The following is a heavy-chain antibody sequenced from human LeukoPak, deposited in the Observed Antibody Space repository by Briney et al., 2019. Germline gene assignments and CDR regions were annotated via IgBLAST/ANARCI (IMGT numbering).Heavy chain of an antibody. Sequence: GGSLRLSCAASGFTFSTNAMSWVRQAPGKGLEWVGFIRSKAYGGTTEYAASVKGRFTISRDDSKSIAYLQMNSLKTEDTAVYYCTRADYGGNSGYYYYYMDVWGKGTTVTVSS. CDR2: IRSKAYGGTT. D-gene: IGHD4-23*01. J-gene: IGHJ6*03. CDR1: GFTFSTNA. CDR3: TRADYGGNSGYYYYYMDV. V-gene: IGHV3-49*04.